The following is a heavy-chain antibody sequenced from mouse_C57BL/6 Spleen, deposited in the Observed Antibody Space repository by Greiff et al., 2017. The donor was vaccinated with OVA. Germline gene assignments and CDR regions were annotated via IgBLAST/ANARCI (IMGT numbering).Heavy chain of an antibody. V-gene: IGHV10-3*01. CDR3: VRGPYYDYEGYAMDY. CDR1: GFTFNTYA. CDR2: IRSKSSNYAT. Sequence: EVQLVESGGGLVQPKGSLKLSCAASGFTFNTYAMHWVRQAPGKGLECVARIRSKSSNYATYYADSVKDRFTISRDDSQSMLYLQMNNLKTEDTAMYYGVRGPYYDYEGYAMDYWGQGTSVTVSS. D-gene: IGHD2-4*01. J-gene: IGHJ4*01.